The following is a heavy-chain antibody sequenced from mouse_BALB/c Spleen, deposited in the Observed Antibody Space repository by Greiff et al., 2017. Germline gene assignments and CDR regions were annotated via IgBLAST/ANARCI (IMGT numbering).Heavy chain of an antibody. V-gene: IGHV5-9-3*01. CDR3: ASRPYYYGSSLYAMDY. D-gene: IGHD1-1*01. J-gene: IGHJ4*01. CDR1: GFTFSSYA. Sequence: EVQRVESGGGLVKPGGSLKLSCAASGFTFSSYAMSWVRQTPEKRLEWVATISSGGSYTYYPDSVKGRFTISRDNAKNTLYLQMSSLRSEDTAMYYCASRPYYYGSSLYAMDYWGQGTSVTVSS. CDR2: ISSGGSYT.